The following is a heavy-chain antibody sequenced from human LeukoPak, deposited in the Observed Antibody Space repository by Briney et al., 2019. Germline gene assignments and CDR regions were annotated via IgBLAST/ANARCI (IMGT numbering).Heavy chain of an antibody. Sequence: PGGSLRLSCAASGFTFSSYTMNWGRQAPGKGLEWISYISSSSGSTIKYADSVKGRFTISRDNAKNSLYLQMNSLRDEDTAVYYCARGRYFGSGSYWPTAYYDYWGQGTLVTVSS. CDR2: ISSSSGSTI. V-gene: IGHV3-48*02. CDR1: GFTFSSYT. D-gene: IGHD3-10*01. CDR3: ARGRYFGSGSYWPTAYYDY. J-gene: IGHJ4*02.